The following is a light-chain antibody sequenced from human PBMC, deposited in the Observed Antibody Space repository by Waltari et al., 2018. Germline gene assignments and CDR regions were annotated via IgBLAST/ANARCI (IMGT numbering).Light chain of an antibody. CDR3: CSYAGSYTPVV. CDR2: DVS. V-gene: IGLV2-11*01. Sequence: QSALTQPRSVSGSPGQSVTISCTGTSSDVVGYNHFPWYHQHPGKAPKLMIYDVSKRPSGVPDRFPGSKSGNTASLTISGLQAEDEADYYCCSYAGSYTPVVFGGGTKLTVL. CDR1: SSDVVGYNH. J-gene: IGLJ2*01.